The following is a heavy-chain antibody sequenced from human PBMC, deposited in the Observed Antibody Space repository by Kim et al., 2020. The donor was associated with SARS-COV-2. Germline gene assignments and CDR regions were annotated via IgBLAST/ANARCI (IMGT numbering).Heavy chain of an antibody. CDR2: IYSGGST. D-gene: IGHD3-10*01. Sequence: GGSLRLSCAASGFTVSSNYMSWVRQAPGKGLEWVSVIYSGGSTYYADSVKGRFTISRDNSKNTLYLQMNSLRAEDTAVYYCASLRLRIRALDDAFDIWGQGTMVTVSS. V-gene: IGHV3-66*01. J-gene: IGHJ3*02. CDR1: GFTVSSNY. CDR3: ASLRLRIRALDDAFDI.